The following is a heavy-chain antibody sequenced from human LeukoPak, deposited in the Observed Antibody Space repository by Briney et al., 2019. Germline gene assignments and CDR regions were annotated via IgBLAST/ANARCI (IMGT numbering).Heavy chain of an antibody. Sequence: SETLSLTCTVSGGSISSYYWSWIRQPPGKGLEWIGYIYYSGSTNYNPSLKSRVTISVDTSKNQFSLKLSSVTAADTAVYYCARASGWFGDLDYFDYWGQGTLVTVSS. V-gene: IGHV4-59*01. D-gene: IGHD3-10*01. CDR3: ARASGWFGDLDYFDY. CDR1: GGSISSYY. J-gene: IGHJ4*02. CDR2: IYYSGST.